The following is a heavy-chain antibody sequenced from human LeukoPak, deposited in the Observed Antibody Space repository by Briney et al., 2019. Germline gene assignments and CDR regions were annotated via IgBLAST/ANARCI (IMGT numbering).Heavy chain of an antibody. V-gene: IGHV4-34*01. CDR1: GGSFSGYY. CDR2: INHSGST. D-gene: IGHD6-13*01. J-gene: IGHJ5*02. Sequence: SETLSLTCAVYGGSFSGYYWSWIRQPPGKGLEWIGEINHSGSTNYNPSLKSRVTISVDTSKNQFSLKLSSVTAADTAVYYCARAGWSAAAGWFDPWGQGTLVTVSS. CDR3: ARAGWSAAAGWFDP.